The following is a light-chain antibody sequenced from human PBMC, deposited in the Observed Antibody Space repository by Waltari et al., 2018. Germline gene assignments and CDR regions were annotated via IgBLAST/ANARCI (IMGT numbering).Light chain of an antibody. CDR1: SSNIGSNT. Sequence: QSVLTQPPSPSGTPGQRVTISCSGSSSNIGSNTVNWYQQLPGTAPKLLIYSNNQRPSGGPDRFSGSKSGTSASLAISGLQSEDEADYYCATWDDSLNGWVFGGGTKLTVL. CDR3: ATWDDSLNGWV. CDR2: SNN. J-gene: IGLJ3*02. V-gene: IGLV1-44*01.